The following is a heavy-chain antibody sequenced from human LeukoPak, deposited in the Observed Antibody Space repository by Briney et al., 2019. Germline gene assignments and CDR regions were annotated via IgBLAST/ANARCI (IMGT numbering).Heavy chain of an antibody. V-gene: IGHV1-69*04. Sequence: SVKVSCKASGGTFSSYAISWVRQAPGQGLEWMGRIIPILGIANYAQKFQGRVTITADKSTSTAYMELSSLRSEDTAVYYCARGGYGSGSYLRANAFDIWGQGTMVTVSS. CDR1: GGTFSSYA. J-gene: IGHJ3*02. CDR2: IIPILGIA. D-gene: IGHD3-10*01. CDR3: ARGGYGSGSYLRANAFDI.